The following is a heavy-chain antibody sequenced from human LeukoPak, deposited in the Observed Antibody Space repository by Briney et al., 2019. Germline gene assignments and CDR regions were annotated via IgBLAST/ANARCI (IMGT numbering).Heavy chain of an antibody. J-gene: IGHJ6*03. CDR1: GFTFSSYW. CDR2: IKQDGSEK. D-gene: IGHD3-10*01. V-gene: IGHV3-7*01. Sequence: SGGSLRLSCAASGFTFSSYWMSWVRQAPGKGLEWVANIKQDGSEKYYVDSVKGRFTISRDNAKNSLYLQTNSLRAEDTAVYYCARSGPSFYYYGSGSYYRDYYYYYMDVWGKGTTVTVSS. CDR3: ARSGPSFYYYGSGSYYRDYYYYYMDV.